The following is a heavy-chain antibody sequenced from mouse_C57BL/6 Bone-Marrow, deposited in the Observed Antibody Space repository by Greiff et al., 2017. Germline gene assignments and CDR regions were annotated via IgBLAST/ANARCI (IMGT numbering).Heavy chain of an antibody. CDR2: IDPSDSET. CDR3: AIYYYGSSYDPAY. CDR1: GYTFTSYW. D-gene: IGHD1-1*01. V-gene: IGHV1-52*01. Sequence: QVQLQQPGAELVRPGSSVKLSCKASGYTFTSYWMHWVKQRPIQGLEWIGNIDPSDSETHYNQKFKDKATLTVDKSSSTAYMQLSSLTSEDSAVYYCAIYYYGSSYDPAYWGQGTLVTVSA. J-gene: IGHJ3*01.